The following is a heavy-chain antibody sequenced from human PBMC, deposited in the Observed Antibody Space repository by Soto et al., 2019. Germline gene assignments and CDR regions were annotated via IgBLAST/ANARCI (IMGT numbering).Heavy chain of an antibody. Sequence: SETLSLTCTVSGGSISSSSYYWGWIRQPPGKGLEWIGSIYYSGSTYYNPSLKSRVTISVDTSKNQFSLKLSSVTAADTAVYYCARHSDYQAFSPFDYWGQGTLVTVSS. CDR3: ARHSDYQAFSPFDY. V-gene: IGHV4-39*01. D-gene: IGHD2-2*01. CDR1: GGSISSSSYY. J-gene: IGHJ4*02. CDR2: IYYSGST.